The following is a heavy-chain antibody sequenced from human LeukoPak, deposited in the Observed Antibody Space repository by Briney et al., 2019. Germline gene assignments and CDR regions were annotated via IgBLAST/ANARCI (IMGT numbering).Heavy chain of an antibody. D-gene: IGHD3-10*01. Sequence: RGSLRLSCAASGFTFSSYGMHWVRQAPGKGLEWVANIKQDESEKYYVDSVKGRFTISRDNAKNSLYLQMNSLRAEDTAVYYCAREAPGKSGALLEYWGQGTLVTVSS. V-gene: IGHV3-7*01. J-gene: IGHJ4*02. CDR2: IKQDESEK. CDR1: GFTFSSYG. CDR3: AREAPGKSGALLEY.